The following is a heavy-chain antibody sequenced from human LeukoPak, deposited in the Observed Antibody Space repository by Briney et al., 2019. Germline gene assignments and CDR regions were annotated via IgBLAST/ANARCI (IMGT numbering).Heavy chain of an antibody. CDR2: IIPIFGTA. J-gene: IGHJ4*02. D-gene: IGHD3-3*01. Sequence: ASVKVSCKASGGTFSSYAISWVRQAPGQGLEWMGGIIPIFGTANYAQKFQGRVTITADESTSTAYMELSSLRSEDTAVYYCARSESRIYDFWSGHYPRWGQGTLVTVSS. V-gene: IGHV1-69*13. CDR1: GGTFSSYA. CDR3: ARSESRIYDFWSGHYPR.